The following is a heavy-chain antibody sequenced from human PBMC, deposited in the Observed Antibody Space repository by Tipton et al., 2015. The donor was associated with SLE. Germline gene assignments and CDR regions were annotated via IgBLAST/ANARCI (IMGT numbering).Heavy chain of an antibody. D-gene: IGHD5-12*01. V-gene: IGHV4-39*07. CDR3: ARCGDGYDGAGYHYPHYMAV. CDR2: NYYSGST. CDR1: GGSISSSSYY. J-gene: IGHJ6*03. Sequence: TLSLTCTVSGGSISSSSYYWGWIRRPPGKGLEWIGSTNYYSGSTHYNPSLMSRVTISVDTSKNQFSLKLRSVAAADTAVYFCARCGDGYDGAGYHYPHYMAVWGKGTTVIVSS.